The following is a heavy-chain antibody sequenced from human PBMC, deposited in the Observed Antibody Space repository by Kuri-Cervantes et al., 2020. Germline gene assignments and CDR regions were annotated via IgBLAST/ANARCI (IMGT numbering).Heavy chain of an antibody. CDR3: AKGRGVYCSSTSCGNHFDY. CDR1: GFTFSTYA. Sequence: GGSLRLSCAASGFTFSTYAMSWVRQAPGKGLEWVTAISSSGGSTYYADSVKGRFTISRDNSKNTLYLQMNGLRAEDTAVYYCAKGRGVYCSSTSCGNHFDYWGQGTLVTVSS. V-gene: IGHV3-23*01. CDR2: ISSSGGST. D-gene: IGHD2-2*01. J-gene: IGHJ4*02.